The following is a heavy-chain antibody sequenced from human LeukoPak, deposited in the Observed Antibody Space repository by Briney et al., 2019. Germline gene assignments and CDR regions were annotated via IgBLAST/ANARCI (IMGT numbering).Heavy chain of an antibody. CDR2: INPNSGGT. V-gene: IGHV1-2*02. CDR1: GYTFTDYY. J-gene: IGHJ4*02. Sequence: ASVKVSCQASGYTFTDYYMHWVRQAPGQPLGWMGWINPNSGGTDYAQKFQGRVTMTRDTAIITAYMEMSRLRSDDTAVYYCARVYLGVYYYGSSGYSHLDYWGQGTLVTVSS. D-gene: IGHD3-22*01. CDR3: ARVYLGVYYYGSSGYSHLDY.